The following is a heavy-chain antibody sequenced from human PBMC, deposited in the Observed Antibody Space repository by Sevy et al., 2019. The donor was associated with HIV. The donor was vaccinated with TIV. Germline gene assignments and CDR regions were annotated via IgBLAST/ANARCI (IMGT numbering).Heavy chain of an antibody. D-gene: IGHD6-19*01. V-gene: IGHV3-53*01. CDR2: IYAGGST. Sequence: GGSLRLSCAASGFTVNSNYMSWVRQAPGKGLEWVSLIYAGGSTYYADSVKGRFTISRNNSKNTLYLQMNRLRGEDTAVYYCARANSSGWNHYYYMDVWGKGTTVTVSS. J-gene: IGHJ6*03. CDR1: GFTVNSNY. CDR3: ARANSSGWNHYYYMDV.